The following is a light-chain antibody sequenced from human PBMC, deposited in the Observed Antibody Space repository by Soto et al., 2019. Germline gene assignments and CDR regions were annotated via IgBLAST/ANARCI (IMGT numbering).Light chain of an antibody. CDR3: QQYHNLWT. V-gene: IGKV3-15*01. J-gene: IGKJ1*01. CDR2: RAS. Sequence: EIVMTQSPATLSMSPGERATLSCTASRYVYSNVAWFQQRPGQAPRLLIYRASARATGTPARFSGSGSGTEFTLTITSLQSEDFAVYYCQQYHNLWTFGQGTEVEIK. CDR1: RYVYSN.